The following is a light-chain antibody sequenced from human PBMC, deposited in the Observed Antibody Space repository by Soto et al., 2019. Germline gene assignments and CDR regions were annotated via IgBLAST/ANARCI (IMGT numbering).Light chain of an antibody. J-gene: IGKJ5*01. CDR3: QQYSNWPPIT. CDR1: QSVSIH. V-gene: IGKV3-15*01. Sequence: EIVLTQSPATLALSPGDRATLSCRASQSVSIHLAWYQQKPGQAPRLLIYDTSTRATGIPARFSGSGSGTEFILTISSLQSEDFAVYYCQQYSNWPPITFSQGTRLEIK. CDR2: DTS.